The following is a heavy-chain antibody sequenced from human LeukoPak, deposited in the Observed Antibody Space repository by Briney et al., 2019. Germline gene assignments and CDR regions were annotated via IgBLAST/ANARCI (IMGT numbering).Heavy chain of an antibody. J-gene: IGHJ6*03. Sequence: GGSLRLSCAASGFTFSSYAMHWVRQAPGKGLEWVAVISYDGSNKYYADSVKGRLTISRDNSKNTLYLQMNSLRAEDTAVYYCAGTIQRDTWSDMDVWGKGTTVTVSS. CDR2: ISYDGSNK. V-gene: IGHV3-30*04. CDR3: AGTIQRDTWSDMDV. CDR1: GFTFSSYA. D-gene: IGHD1-7*01.